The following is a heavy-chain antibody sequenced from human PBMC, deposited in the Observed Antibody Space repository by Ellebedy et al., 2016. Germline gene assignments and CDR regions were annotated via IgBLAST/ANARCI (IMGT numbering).Heavy chain of an antibody. CDR3: ARDLGFGELPFDY. J-gene: IGHJ4*02. V-gene: IGHV3-74*01. CDR1: GFTFSSYW. Sequence: GGSLRLXXAASGFTFSSYWMHWVRQAPGKGLVWVSRINSEGSNTRYADSVKGRFTISRDNAKNTLYLQMNSLRAEDTAVYFCARDLGFGELPFDYWGQGTLVTVSS. D-gene: IGHD3-10*01. CDR2: INSEGSNT.